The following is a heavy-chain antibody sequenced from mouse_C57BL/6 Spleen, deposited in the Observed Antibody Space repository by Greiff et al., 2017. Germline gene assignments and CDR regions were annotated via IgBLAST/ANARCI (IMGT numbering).Heavy chain of an antibody. CDR1: GFSFNTYA. CDR2: IRSKSNNYAT. CDR3: VRWGPYAMDY. Sequence: EVQRVESGGGLVQPKGSLKLSCAASGFSFNTYAMNWVRQAPGKGLEWVARIRSKSNNYATYYADSVKDRFTISRDDSESMLYLQMNNLKTEDTAMYYCVRWGPYAMDYWGQGTSVTVSS. V-gene: IGHV10-1*01. J-gene: IGHJ4*01.